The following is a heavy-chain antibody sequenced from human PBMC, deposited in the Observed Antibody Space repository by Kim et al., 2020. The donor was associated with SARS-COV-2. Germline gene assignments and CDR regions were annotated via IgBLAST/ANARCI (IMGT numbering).Heavy chain of an antibody. CDR2: SQM. Sequence: SQMYYGDSVKCRFTISIDNAKNSLYHQMNSLRAEDTAVYYCARGSNFAFDIWGQGTVVTVSS. V-gene: IGHV3-7*01. CDR3: ARGSNFAFDI. J-gene: IGHJ3*02. D-gene: IGHD4-4*01.